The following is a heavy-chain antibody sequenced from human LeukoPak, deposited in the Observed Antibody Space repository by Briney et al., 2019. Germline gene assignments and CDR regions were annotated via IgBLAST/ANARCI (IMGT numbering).Heavy chain of an antibody. CDR2: IIPIPGIA. D-gene: IGHD2-2*01. V-gene: IGHV1-69*04. Sequence: SVKVSCKASGGTFSSYAISWVRQAPGQGLEWMGRIIPIPGIANYAQKFQGRVTITADKSTSTAYMGLSSLRSEDTAVYYCARDPEYQLLSVWGQGTTVTVSS. CDR3: ARDPEYQLLSV. CDR1: GGTFSSYA. J-gene: IGHJ6*02.